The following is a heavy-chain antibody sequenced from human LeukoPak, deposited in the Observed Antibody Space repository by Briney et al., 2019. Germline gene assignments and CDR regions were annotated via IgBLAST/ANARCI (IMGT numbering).Heavy chain of an antibody. V-gene: IGHV3-20*04. CDR3: ARSSGYYYMDV. Sequence: GGSLRLSCAASGFTFDDYGMSWARQAPGKGLEWVSGINWNGGSTGYADSVKGRFTISRDNAKNSLYLQMNSLRAEDTALYYCARSSGYYYMDVWGKGTTVTVSS. CDR2: INWNGGST. J-gene: IGHJ6*03. CDR1: GFTFDDYG.